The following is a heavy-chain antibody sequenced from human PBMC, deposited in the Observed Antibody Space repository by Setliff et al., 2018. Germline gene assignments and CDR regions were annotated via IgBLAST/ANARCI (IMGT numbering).Heavy chain of an antibody. J-gene: IGHJ4*02. CDR1: GFTFSSYA. V-gene: IGHV3-23*01. Sequence: LRLSCVASGFTFSSYAMSWVRQAPGKGLEWVSAISASGGSTYYADFAKGRFTVSRDNSKNTLYLQMNSLRAEDTAVYYCARERSGGRDYWGQGTLVTVSS. D-gene: IGHD6-25*01. CDR2: ISASGGST. CDR3: ARERSGGRDY.